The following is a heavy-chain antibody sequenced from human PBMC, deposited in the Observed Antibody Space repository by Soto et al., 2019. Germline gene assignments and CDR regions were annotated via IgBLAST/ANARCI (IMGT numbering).Heavy chain of an antibody. CDR3: ATSVAGFDWLLKPYNWFDP. J-gene: IGHJ5*01. D-gene: IGHD3-9*01. V-gene: IGHV1-24*01. Sequence: APVEVSSKVSGYTLNEISMHWVRQAPGKRVEWMGGFDPEDGETIYAQKFRGRVTMTEDTSTDTAYMELSSLRSEDTAVYYCATSVAGFDWLLKPYNWFDPWGQGTLVTVSS. CDR2: FDPEDGET. CDR1: GYTLNEIS.